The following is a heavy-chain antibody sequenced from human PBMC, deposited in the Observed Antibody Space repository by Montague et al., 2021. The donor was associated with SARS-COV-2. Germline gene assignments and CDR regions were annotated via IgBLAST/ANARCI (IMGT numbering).Heavy chain of an antibody. J-gene: IGHJ6*02. CDR3: ERRGSSYSYYGMDVWGHGTMSVATFKNQFSLELGADTSAGSSVYSCSRLGFSYYYYGMDV. V-gene: IGHV4-34*01. D-gene: IGHD3-10*01. CDR1: GGSFSGYY. Sequence: SETLSLTCAVYGGSFSGYYWSWIRQPPEKGLEWIGEINHSGSTNXNQILKSRVTISVDTSKNQFYLKLSSVTAADTAAYSCERRGSSYSYYGMDVWGHGTMSVATFKNQFSLELGADTSAGSSVYSCSRLGFSYYYYGMDVWGRGTTVTVSS. CDR2: INHSGST.